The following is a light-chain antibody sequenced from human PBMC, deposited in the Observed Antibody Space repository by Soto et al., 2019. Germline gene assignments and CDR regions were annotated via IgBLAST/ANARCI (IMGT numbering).Light chain of an antibody. Sequence: QAVVTQPPSVSGAPGQTVTFSCTGSTSNFGAGYDVHWYQQLPGTAPKLLIYGNNNRPSGVPDRFSGSKSGTSASLAIAGLQGEDEADYFCTSSTSDSLYVFGSGTKLTVL. J-gene: IGLJ1*01. CDR3: TSSTSDSLYV. CDR2: GNN. CDR1: TSNFGAGYD. V-gene: IGLV1-40*01.